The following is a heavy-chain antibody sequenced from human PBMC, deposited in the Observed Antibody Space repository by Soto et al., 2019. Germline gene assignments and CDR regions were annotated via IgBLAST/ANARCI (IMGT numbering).Heavy chain of an antibody. CDR1: GGSISSYY. V-gene: IGHV4-59*01. CDR3: ARGELVARYSSGWADV. D-gene: IGHD6-19*01. CDR2: IYYSGST. Sequence: PSETLSLTCTVSGGSISSYYWSLLRQPPGKGLEWIGYIYYSGSTNYNPSLKSRVTISVDTSKNQFSLKLSSVTAADTAVYYCARGELVARYSSGWADVWGQGTTVTVSS. J-gene: IGHJ6*02.